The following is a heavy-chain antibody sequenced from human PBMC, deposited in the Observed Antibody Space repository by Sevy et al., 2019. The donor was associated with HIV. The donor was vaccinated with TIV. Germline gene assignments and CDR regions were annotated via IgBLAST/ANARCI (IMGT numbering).Heavy chain of an antibody. D-gene: IGHD3-22*01. Sequence: ALVKVSCKASGGTFSSYAISWVRQAPGQGLEWMGGIIPILGIANYAQKFQGRVTITADKSTSTAYMELSSLRSEDTAVYYCASRGDYYDSSGYYPFDYWGQGTLVTVSS. CDR1: GGTFSSYA. J-gene: IGHJ4*02. CDR3: ASRGDYYDSSGYYPFDY. CDR2: IIPILGIA. V-gene: IGHV1-69*10.